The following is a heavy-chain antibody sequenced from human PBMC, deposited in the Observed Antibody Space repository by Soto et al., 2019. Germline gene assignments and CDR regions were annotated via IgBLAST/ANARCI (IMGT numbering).Heavy chain of an antibody. CDR3: ARDGVLFQAGFDS. CDR1: GFTFSNHY. Sequence: QMHLVESGGGLVKPGGSLRLSCEASGFTFSNHYMAWIRQAPGKGLEWVSYISTSGTSTFYADSVKGRFTISRDNAKDSLFLQMNSLRVDDTAVYFCARDGVLFQAGFDSWGQGTLVTVAS. J-gene: IGHJ4*02. D-gene: IGHD3-10*01. V-gene: IGHV3-11*01. CDR2: ISTSGTST.